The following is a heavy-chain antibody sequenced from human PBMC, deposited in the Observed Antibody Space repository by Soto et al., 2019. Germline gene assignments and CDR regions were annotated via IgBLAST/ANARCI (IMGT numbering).Heavy chain of an antibody. V-gene: IGHV3-30*02. CDR3: AKSVYNWNDGFFDY. Sequence: DSVKGRFTISRDNSKNTLYLQVNSLRAEDTAVYYCAKSVYNWNDGFFDYWGQGTLVTVSS. D-gene: IGHD1-1*01. J-gene: IGHJ4*02.